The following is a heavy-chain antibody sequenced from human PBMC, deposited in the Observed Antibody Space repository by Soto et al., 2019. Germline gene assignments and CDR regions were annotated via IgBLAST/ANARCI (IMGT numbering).Heavy chain of an antibody. CDR2: ISSSGSTI. J-gene: IGHJ6*02. CDR1: GFTFSSYE. D-gene: IGHD3-10*01. CDR3: ARDAGLHYYGSGSYSPDLYYYYGMDV. Sequence: VGSLRLSCAASGFTFSSYEMNWVRQAPGKGLEWVSYISSSGSTIYYADSVKGRFTISRDNAKNSLYLQMNSLRAEDTAVYYCARDAGLHYYGSGSYSPDLYYYYGMDVWGQGTTVTVSS. V-gene: IGHV3-48*03.